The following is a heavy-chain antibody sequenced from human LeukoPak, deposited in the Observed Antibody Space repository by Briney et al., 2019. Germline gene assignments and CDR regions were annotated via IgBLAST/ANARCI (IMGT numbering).Heavy chain of an antibody. V-gene: IGHV3-21*01. D-gene: IGHD3-10*01. J-gene: IGHJ4*02. CDR2: ISSSSSYI. CDR3: ARLGRLLWFGEFLFDY. Sequence: PGGSLRLSCAASGFTFSSYSMNWVRQAPGEGLEWVSSISSSSSYIYYADSVKGRFTISRDNAKNSLYLQMNSVRAEDTAVYYCARLGRLLWFGEFLFDYWGQGTLVTVSS. CDR1: GFTFSSYS.